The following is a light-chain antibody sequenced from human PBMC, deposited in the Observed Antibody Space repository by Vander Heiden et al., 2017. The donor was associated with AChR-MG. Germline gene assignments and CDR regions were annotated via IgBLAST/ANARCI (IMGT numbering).Light chain of an antibody. CDR2: AAS. V-gene: IGKV1-39*01. CDR1: QSISSY. J-gene: IGKJ5*01. Sequence: DIQMIQSPSSLSASVGDRVTITCRASQSISSYLNWYQQKPGIAPKLLIYAASSLQSGVPSRFSGSGSGTDFTLTISSLQPEDFATYYCQQSYSTPNFGQGTRLEIK. CDR3: QQSYSTPN.